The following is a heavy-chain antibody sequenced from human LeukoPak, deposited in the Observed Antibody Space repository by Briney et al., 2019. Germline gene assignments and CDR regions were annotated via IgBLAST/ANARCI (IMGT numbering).Heavy chain of an antibody. CDR3: ARDSSSWSSDY. J-gene: IGHJ4*02. Sequence: ASVKVSFKASGYTFTNYNVHWVRQGPGQGLEWMAIFYPRGSITTYAEKFQGRVTMTSDTSTSTVYMELSSLTSEDTAVYYCARDSSSWSSDYWGQGTLVTVSS. CDR1: GYTFTNYN. CDR2: FYPRGSIT. V-gene: IGHV1-46*01. D-gene: IGHD6-13*01.